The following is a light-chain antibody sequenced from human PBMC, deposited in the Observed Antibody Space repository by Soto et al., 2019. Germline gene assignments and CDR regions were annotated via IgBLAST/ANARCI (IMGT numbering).Light chain of an antibody. CDR3: QQYFSYLYT. CDR2: AAA. J-gene: IGKJ2*01. CDR1: QDISSY. Sequence: AIRMTQSPSSFSASTGDRVTITCRASQDISSYLAWYQQKVGKAPKLLIYAAATLQRGAPSRFSGSGSGTDFTFTISRLQSEDFSTYYCQQYFSYLYTFGQGTKLEI. V-gene: IGKV1-8*01.